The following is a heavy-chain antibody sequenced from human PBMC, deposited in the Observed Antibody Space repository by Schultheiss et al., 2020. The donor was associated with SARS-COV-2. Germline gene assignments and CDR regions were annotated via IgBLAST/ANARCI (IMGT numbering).Heavy chain of an antibody. J-gene: IGHJ4*02. Sequence: GGSLRLSCAASGFAFSSYWMHWVRQAPGKGLEWVSAISGSGGSTYYTDSVKGRFTISRDNSKNTLYLQMNSLRAGDTAVYYCAKEHSGTYYALLGYWGQGTLVTVSS. V-gene: IGHV3-23*01. CDR3: AKEHSGTYYALLGY. D-gene: IGHD1-26*01. CDR2: ISGSGGST. CDR1: GFAFSSYW.